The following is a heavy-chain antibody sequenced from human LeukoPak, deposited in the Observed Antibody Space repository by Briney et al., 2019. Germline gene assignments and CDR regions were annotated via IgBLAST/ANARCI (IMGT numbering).Heavy chain of an antibody. D-gene: IGHD3-10*01. CDR2: IIPIFGTA. Sequence: SVKVPCKASGYTFTNYGISWVRQAPGQGLEWMGGIIPIFGTANYAQKFQGRVTITADESTSTAYMELSSLRSEDTAVYYCARVQGSIEFGEFYGMDVWGQGTTVTVSS. V-gene: IGHV1-69*13. J-gene: IGHJ6*02. CDR1: GYTFTNYG. CDR3: ARVQGSIEFGEFYGMDV.